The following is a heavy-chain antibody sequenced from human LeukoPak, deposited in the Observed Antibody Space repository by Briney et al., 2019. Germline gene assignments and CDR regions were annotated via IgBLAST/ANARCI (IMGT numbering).Heavy chain of an antibody. V-gene: IGHV3-48*03. CDR3: ARYYYGSGPRDY. D-gene: IGHD3-10*01. Sequence: PGGSLRLSCAASGFTFSNYEMYWVRQAPGKGLEWVSYISTSGNTIYYADSVKGRFTISRDNDKNSLYLQMSSLRAEDTAVYYCARYYYGSGPRDYWGQGTLVTVSS. CDR1: GFTFSNYE. J-gene: IGHJ4*02. CDR2: ISTSGNTI.